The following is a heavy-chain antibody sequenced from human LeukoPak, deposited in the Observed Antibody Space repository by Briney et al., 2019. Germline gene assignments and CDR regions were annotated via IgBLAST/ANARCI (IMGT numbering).Heavy chain of an antibody. Sequence: GGSLRLSCAASGFTFSTYWMHWVRQAPGKGLVWVSHINSDESNTNYADSVKGRFTISRDNAKNTLYLQMNNLRAEDTAVYFCARLWDSSSSRHFDYWGQGTLVTVS. J-gene: IGHJ4*02. CDR3: ARLWDSSSSRHFDY. V-gene: IGHV3-74*01. D-gene: IGHD6-6*01. CDR1: GFTFSTYW. CDR2: INSDESNT.